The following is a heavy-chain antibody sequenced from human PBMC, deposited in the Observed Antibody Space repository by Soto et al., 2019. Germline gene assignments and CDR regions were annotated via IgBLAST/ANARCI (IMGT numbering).Heavy chain of an antibody. CDR2: IYASGST. Sequence: SETLSLTCTVSGGSISTYYWSWIRQPAGKGLEWIGRIYASGSTNYNPSLKSRVTMSVATSKNQLSLKLSSVTAADTAVYYCARGGMVIIPTATAFDYWGQGTLVTVSS. V-gene: IGHV4-4*07. CDR1: GGSISTYY. CDR3: ARGGMVIIPTATAFDY. J-gene: IGHJ4*02. D-gene: IGHD2-2*01.